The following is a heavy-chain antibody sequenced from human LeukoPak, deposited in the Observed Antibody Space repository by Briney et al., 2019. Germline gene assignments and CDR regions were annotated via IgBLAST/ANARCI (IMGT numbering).Heavy chain of an antibody. D-gene: IGHD2-15*01. CDR1: GYTFTSYG. V-gene: IGHV1-18*01. CDR3: AREGVAATLDDAFDI. Sequence: ASVKVSCKASGYTFTSYGISWVRQAPGQGLEWMGWISAYNGNTNCAQKLQGRVTMTTDTSTSTAYMELRSLRSDDTAVYYCAREGVAATLDDAFDIWGQGTMVTVSS. J-gene: IGHJ3*02. CDR2: ISAYNGNT.